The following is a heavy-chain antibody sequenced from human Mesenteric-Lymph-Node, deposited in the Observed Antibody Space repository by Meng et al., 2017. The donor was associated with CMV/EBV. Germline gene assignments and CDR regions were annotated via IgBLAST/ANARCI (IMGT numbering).Heavy chain of an antibody. V-gene: IGHV3-48*04. CDR3: ARQDAFDI. CDR2: TSGSSSNI. J-gene: IGHJ3*02. Sequence: GESLKTSCAASGFTFSSYSMNWVRQAPGKGLEWLSYTSGSSSNIYYADSVKGRFTIPRDNAKNSLFLQMNSLRVEGTAVYYCARQDAFDIWGQGTLVTVSS. CDR1: GFTFSSYS.